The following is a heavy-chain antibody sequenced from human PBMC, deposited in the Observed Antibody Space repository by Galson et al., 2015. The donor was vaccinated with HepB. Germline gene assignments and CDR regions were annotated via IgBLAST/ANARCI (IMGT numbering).Heavy chain of an antibody. CDR3: ARAPSTYNYYDFWSGYQN. CDR1: GYTFTSYG. V-gene: IGHV1-18*01. D-gene: IGHD3-3*01. Sequence: SVKVSCKASGYTFTSYGISWVRQAPGQGLEWMGWISAYNGNTNYAQKLQGRVTMTTDTSTSTAYMELRSLRSDDTAVYYCARAPSTYNYYDFWSGYQNWGQGTLVTVSS. CDR2: ISAYNGNT. J-gene: IGHJ4*02.